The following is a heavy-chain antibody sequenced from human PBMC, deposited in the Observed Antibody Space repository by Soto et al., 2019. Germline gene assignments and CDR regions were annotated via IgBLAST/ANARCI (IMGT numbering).Heavy chain of an antibody. CDR1: GGSISSGGYY. V-gene: IGHV4-31*03. CDR3: ARGGTTYYYYMDV. Sequence: SETLSLTCTVSGGSISSGGYYWSWIRQHPGKGLEWIGYIYYSGSTYYNPSLKSRVTISTAYMELSSLRSEDTAVYYCARGGTTYYYYMDVWGKGTTVTVSS. J-gene: IGHJ6*03. CDR2: IYYSGST. D-gene: IGHD1-7*01.